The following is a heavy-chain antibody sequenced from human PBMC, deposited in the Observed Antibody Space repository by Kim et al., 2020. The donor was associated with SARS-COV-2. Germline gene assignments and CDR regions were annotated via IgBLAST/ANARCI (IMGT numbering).Heavy chain of an antibody. V-gene: IGHV4-39*01. Sequence: SETLSLTCTVSGGSISSSSYYWGWIRQPPGKGLEWIGSIYYSGSTYYNPSLKSRVTISVDTSKNQFSLKLSSVTAADTAVYYCARRAARSGSYRLPFDYWGQGTLVTVSS. J-gene: IGHJ4*02. CDR2: IYYSGST. CDR3: ARRAARSGSYRLPFDY. D-gene: IGHD1-26*01. CDR1: GGSISSSSYY.